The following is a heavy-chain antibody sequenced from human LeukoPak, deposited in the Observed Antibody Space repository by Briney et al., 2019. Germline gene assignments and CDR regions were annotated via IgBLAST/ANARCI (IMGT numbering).Heavy chain of an antibody. CDR3: AREEQSVRPYFDY. J-gene: IGHJ4*02. CDR1: GGSVSSGTYY. V-gene: IGHV4-61*02. Sequence: PSQTLSLTCTVSGGSVSSGTYYWSWIRQPAGKRLEWIGRIFSSGNTNYNLSLKSRVTMSMDTSKSQFSLRLNSVTAADTALYFCAREEQSVRPYFDYWGQGILVTVSS. CDR2: IFSSGNT. D-gene: IGHD6-13*01.